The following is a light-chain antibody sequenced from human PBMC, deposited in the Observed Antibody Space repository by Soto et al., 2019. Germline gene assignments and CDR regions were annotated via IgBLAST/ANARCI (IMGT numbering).Light chain of an antibody. V-gene: IGKV1-39*01. J-gene: IGKJ1*01. CDR2: AAS. Sequence: QAPSSPSASVGDRVTITFPASQSISSYLNWYQQKPGKAPKLLIYAASSLQSGVPSRFSGSGSGTDFTLTISSLQPEDFATYYCQQSYSTQTFGQGTKVDIK. CDR1: QSISSY. CDR3: QQSYSTQT.